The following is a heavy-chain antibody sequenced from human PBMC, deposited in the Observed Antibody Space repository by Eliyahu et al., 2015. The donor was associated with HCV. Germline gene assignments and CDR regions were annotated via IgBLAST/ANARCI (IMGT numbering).Heavy chain of an antibody. V-gene: IGHV4-31*02. D-gene: IGHD1-20*01. Sequence: LEWIGYVYHTGKTYYNPSLESRLTMSVDMSKNQFSLKLSSVTAADTAVYYCARDATSNDNFFDPWGQGTLVTVSS. J-gene: IGHJ5*02. CDR2: VYHTGKT. CDR3: ARDATSNDNFFDP.